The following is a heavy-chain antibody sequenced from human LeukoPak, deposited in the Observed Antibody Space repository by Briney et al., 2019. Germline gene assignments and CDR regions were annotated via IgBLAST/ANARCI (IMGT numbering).Heavy chain of an antibody. CDR1: GFAFSSYA. CDR3: TRDKWDLWFGESTNDFGMDV. D-gene: IGHD3-10*01. J-gene: IGHJ6*02. Sequence: PGGSLRLSCAASGFAFSSYAMSWVRQAPGKGLDWVSSIHSNGGRTYYADSMKGRLTSSRDNSKNMVYLQMNSLRAEDTAIYYCTRDKWDLWFGESTNDFGMDVWGLGTAVTVSS. CDR2: IHSNGGRT. V-gene: IGHV3-23*01.